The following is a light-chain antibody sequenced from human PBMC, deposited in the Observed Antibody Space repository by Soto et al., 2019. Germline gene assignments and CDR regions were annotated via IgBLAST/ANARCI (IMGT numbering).Light chain of an antibody. V-gene: IGLV2-8*01. CDR1: SSDVGGYNY. J-gene: IGLJ3*02. Sequence: QSALTQPPSASGSAGKSVTISCTGTSSDVGGYNYVSWYQQHPGKAPKLMIYEVSKRPSGVPDRFSGSKSGNTASLTVSGLQAEDEADYYCSSYAGSNNPWVFRGGTKVTVL. CDR3: SSYAGSNNPWV. CDR2: EVS.